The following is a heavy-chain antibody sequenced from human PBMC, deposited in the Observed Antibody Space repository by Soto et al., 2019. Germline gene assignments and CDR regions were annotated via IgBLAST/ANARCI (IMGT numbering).Heavy chain of an antibody. CDR1: GFTFSDHY. CDR3: ARVSTVGATTISRCFGY. D-gene: IGHD1-26*01. Sequence: SLRLSCAASGFTFSDHYMDWVRQAPGKGLEWVGRTRNKANSYTTEYAASVKGRFTISRDDSKNSLYLQMNSLKTEDTAVYYCARVSTVGATTISRCFGYWGQGTLVTV. V-gene: IGHV3-72*01. J-gene: IGHJ4*02. CDR2: TRNKANSYTT.